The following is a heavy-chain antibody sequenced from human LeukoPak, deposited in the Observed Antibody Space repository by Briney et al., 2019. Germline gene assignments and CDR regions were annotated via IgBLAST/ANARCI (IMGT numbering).Heavy chain of an antibody. CDR1: GYTFTGYY. J-gene: IGHJ4*02. CDR2: INPNSGGT. CDR3: ARVSSSDYGDYDY. Sequence: ASVKVSCKASGYTFTGYYMHWVRQAPGQGLEWMGWINPNSGGTNYAQKFQGRVTMTRDTSISTAYIELSRLRSDDTAVYYCARVSSSDYGDYDYWGQGTLVTVSS. V-gene: IGHV1-2*02. D-gene: IGHD4-17*01.